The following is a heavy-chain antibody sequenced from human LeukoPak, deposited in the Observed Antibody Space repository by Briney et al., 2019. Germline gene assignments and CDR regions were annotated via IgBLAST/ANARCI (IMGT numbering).Heavy chain of an antibody. D-gene: IGHD2-2*01. CDR3: ARDGWSCSSTSCPGTYYFDY. V-gene: IGHV3-21*01. CDR1: GFTFSSYS. J-gene: IGHJ4*02. CDR2: ISSSSSYL. Sequence: GGSLRLSCAASGFTFSSYSMNWVRQAPGKGLEWVSSISSSSSYLYYADSVKGRFTISRDNAKNSLYLQMNSLGAEDTAVYYCARDGWSCSSTSCPGTYYFDYWGQGTLVTVSS.